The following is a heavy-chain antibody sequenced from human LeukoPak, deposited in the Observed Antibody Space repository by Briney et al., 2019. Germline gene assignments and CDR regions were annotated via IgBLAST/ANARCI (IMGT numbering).Heavy chain of an antibody. J-gene: IGHJ6*04. CDR2: IYLYGTT. V-gene: IGHV4-4*02. CDR1: IGSISSSKW. CDR3: ARQKWEQQGRDYYFNGLDV. D-gene: IGHD1/OR15-1a*01. Sequence: SETLSLTCSVSIGSISSSKWWSWVRQSPVKGLEWIGEIYLYGTTNYNPSFTSRVTMSVDRSRNQFSLKLTSVTAADTAVYYCARQKWEQQGRDYYFNGLDVWGKGIMVSVSS.